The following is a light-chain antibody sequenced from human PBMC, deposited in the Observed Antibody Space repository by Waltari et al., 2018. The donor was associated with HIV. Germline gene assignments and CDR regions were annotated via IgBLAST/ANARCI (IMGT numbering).Light chain of an antibody. CDR1: SSDVGSYNL. V-gene: IGLV2-23*02. Sequence: QSALTQPASVSGSPGQSITISCTGTSSDVGSYNLVSWYQQHPGKAPKLMIYEVSKRPSGVSNRFFCSTSGNTASLTISGLQAEDEADYYCCSYAGSSTYVVFGGGTKLTVL. J-gene: IGLJ2*01. CDR2: EVS. CDR3: CSYAGSSTYVV.